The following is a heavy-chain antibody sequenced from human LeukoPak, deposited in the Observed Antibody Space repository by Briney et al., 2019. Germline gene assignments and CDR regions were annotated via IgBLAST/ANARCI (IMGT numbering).Heavy chain of an antibody. D-gene: IGHD6-19*01. CDR1: GFTFSSYG. CDR3: AKEGEYSSGWTVDY. Sequence: GGTLRLSCAVSGFTFSSYGMSWVRQAPGKGLEWVSAISGSGGSTYYADSVKGRFTISRDNSKNTLYLQMNSLRAEDTAVYYCAKEGEYSSGWTVDYWGQGTLVTVSS. CDR2: ISGSGGST. V-gene: IGHV3-23*01. J-gene: IGHJ4*02.